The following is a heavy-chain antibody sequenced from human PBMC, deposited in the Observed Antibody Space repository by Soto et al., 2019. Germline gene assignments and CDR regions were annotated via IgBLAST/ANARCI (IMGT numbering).Heavy chain of an antibody. CDR2: ISAYNGDT. Sequence: QDQLVQSGGEVKKPGASVKVSCKASGYSFTNYGITWVRQAPGQGFEWMGCISAYNGDTNYAQKLQGRVTMTTDASTSKAYLELRSLRSDDTAVYYCARDRGVAPPVAGNTHYYYYMDVWGKGTTVTVSS. J-gene: IGHJ6*03. CDR1: GYSFTNYG. V-gene: IGHV1-18*01. CDR3: ARDRGVAPPVAGNTHYYYYMDV. D-gene: IGHD6-19*01.